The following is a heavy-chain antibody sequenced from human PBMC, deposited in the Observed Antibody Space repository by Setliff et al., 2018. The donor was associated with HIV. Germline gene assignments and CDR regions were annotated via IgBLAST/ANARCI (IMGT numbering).Heavy chain of an antibody. CDR2: ISYDGSNK. CDR3: AREDIARGIGDY. V-gene: IGHV3-30*04. D-gene: IGHD2-21*01. CDR1: GFTFSSYA. Sequence: GESLKISCAASGFTFSSYAMHWVRQAPGKGLEWVAVISYDGSNKYYADSVKGRFTISRDNSKNTLYLQMNSLRAEDTAVYYCAREDIARGIGDYWGQGTLVTVSS. J-gene: IGHJ4*02.